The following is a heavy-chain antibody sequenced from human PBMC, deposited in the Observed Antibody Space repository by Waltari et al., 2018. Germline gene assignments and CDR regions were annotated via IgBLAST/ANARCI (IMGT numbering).Heavy chain of an antibody. CDR1: VFSFSSYW. CDR2: INEDGSEK. Sequence: EVQLVGSGGGLVQPGGSLRLSCAASVFSFSSYWMTWVRQAPGKGLEWVASINEDGSEKQYVDSVKGRFTISRDNAKNSLYLQMNSLRADDTAVYYCARDSTRRFDYWGQGTLVTVSS. J-gene: IGHJ4*02. D-gene: IGHD6-6*01. V-gene: IGHV3-7*01. CDR3: ARDSTRRFDY.